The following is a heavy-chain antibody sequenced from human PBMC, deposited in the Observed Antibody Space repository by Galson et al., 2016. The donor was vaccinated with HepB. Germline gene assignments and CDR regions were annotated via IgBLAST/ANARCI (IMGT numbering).Heavy chain of an antibody. V-gene: IGHV4-59*08. Sequence: SETLSLTCTVSGTSITSSYWSWIRQPPGKGLEWIGYIYHSGDTNYNPSLKSRVTMSVDTSKSQFSLKLSSVTAADTAVDYCARRVAWGSCYYEYWGQGTLVTVSS. D-gene: IGHD3-22*01. CDR1: GTSITSSY. J-gene: IGHJ4*02. CDR3: ARRVAWGSCYYEY. CDR2: IYHSGDT.